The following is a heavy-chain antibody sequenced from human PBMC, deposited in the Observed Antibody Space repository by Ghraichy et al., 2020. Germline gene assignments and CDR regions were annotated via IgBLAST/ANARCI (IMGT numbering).Heavy chain of an antibody. D-gene: IGHD2-2*01. Sequence: GGSLRLSCAASGFTVSSNYMSWVRQTPEKGLEWVSVIYSGGSTYYGDSVKGRFTISRDNSKNTLFLQMNSLRAEDTAVYYCAGAARRCSSTSCWGNFDLWGRGTLVTVSS. CDR3: AGAARRCSSTSCWGNFDL. J-gene: IGHJ2*01. V-gene: IGHV3-53*01. CDR2: IYSGGST. CDR1: GFTVSSNY.